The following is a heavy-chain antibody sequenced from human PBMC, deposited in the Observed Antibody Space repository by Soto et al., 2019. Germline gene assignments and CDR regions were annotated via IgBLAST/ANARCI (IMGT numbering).Heavy chain of an antibody. CDR2: INPKTGDT. J-gene: IGHJ4*02. CDR3: VTGDHLVR. CDR1: GYTFTGYD. D-gene: IGHD6-6*01. V-gene: IGHV1-2*02. Sequence: ASVEVSCKTSGYTFTGYDLNWVRQAPGRGLEWVGWINPKTGDTNNAQKFQGRVTMTTDTSISTGYMELSGLKSDDTAVYYCVTGDHLVRWGQGTRVTVSS.